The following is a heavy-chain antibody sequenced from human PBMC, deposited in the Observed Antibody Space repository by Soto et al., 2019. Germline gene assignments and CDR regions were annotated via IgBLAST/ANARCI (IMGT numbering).Heavy chain of an antibody. Sequence: TLSLTCTVSGGSISSYYWSWIRQPPGKGLEWIGYIYYSGSTNYNPSLKSRVTISVDTSKNQFSLKLSSVTAADTAVYYCARVGSSGYDYLGTWFDPWGQGTLVTVSS. CDR2: IYYSGST. CDR3: ARVGSSGYDYLGTWFDP. D-gene: IGHD5-12*01. V-gene: IGHV4-59*01. J-gene: IGHJ5*02. CDR1: GGSISSYY.